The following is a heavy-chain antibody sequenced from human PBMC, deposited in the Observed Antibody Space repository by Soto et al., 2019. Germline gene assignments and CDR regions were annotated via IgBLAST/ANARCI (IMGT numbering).Heavy chain of an antibody. CDR3: ARRHRDTAKDFDY. CDR1: GFSLSNARMG. J-gene: IGHJ4*02. V-gene: IGHV2-26*01. Sequence: QVTLKESGPVLVKPTETLTLTCTVSGFSLSNARMGVRWIRQPPGKALEWLAHIFSNDEKSYSTSLKSRLTISKDTSKSQVVLTMTNMDPVDTATYYCARRHRDTAKDFDYWGQGTLVTVSS. D-gene: IGHD5-18*01. CDR2: IFSNDEK.